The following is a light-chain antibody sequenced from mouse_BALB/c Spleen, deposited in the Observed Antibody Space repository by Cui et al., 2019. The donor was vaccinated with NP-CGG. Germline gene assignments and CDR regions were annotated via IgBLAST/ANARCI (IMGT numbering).Light chain of an antibody. V-gene: IGLV1*01. Sequence: QAVVTQDSALTTSPGETVPLTCRTSTGAVPTANYTNWVQEKPDHLFTGLIGGTNNRAPGVPARFSGSLIGDKAALTITGAQTDDEAIYFCALWYSNHWVFGGGTKLTVL. CDR3: ALWYSNHWV. J-gene: IGLJ1*01. CDR2: GTN. CDR1: TGAVPTANY.